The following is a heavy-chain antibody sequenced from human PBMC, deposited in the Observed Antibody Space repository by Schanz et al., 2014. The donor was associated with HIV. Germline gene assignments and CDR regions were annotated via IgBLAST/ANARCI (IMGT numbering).Heavy chain of an antibody. J-gene: IGHJ5*02. V-gene: IGHV1-69*18. Sequence: QVQLVQSGAEVKKPGSSVKVSCKASGGSFSSYAINWVRQAPGQGLEWMGTIIPIFATADSAQKFQGRLTITADDSTSTAYMELSSLRSEDSAIYYCARASYSGTYYPWFDPWGQGTLVTVSS. D-gene: IGHD1-26*01. CDR2: IIPIFATA. CDR1: GGSFSSYA. CDR3: ARASYSGTYYPWFDP.